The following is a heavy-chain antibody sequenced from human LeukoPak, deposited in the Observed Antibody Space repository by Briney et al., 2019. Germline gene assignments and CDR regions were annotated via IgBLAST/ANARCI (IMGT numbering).Heavy chain of an antibody. V-gene: IGHV6-1*01. Sequence: SQTLSLTCAISGDSVSSNSATWTWIRQSPSRGLEWLGRTYYRSKWYNDYEVSVQSRITINPDTSKNQFSLQLNSVTPEDTAVYYCARGRVTTIANYYYYYIDVWGKGTTVTVSS. D-gene: IGHD4-17*01. CDR3: ARGRVTTIANYYYYYIDV. CDR1: GDSVSSNSAT. CDR2: TYYRSKWYN. J-gene: IGHJ6*03.